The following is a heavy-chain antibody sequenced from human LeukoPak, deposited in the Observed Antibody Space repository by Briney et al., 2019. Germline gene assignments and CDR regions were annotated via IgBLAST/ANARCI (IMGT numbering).Heavy chain of an antibody. CDR1: GFSLNTRGVG. CDR3: AHRKNYYDSSVFDN. J-gene: IGHJ4*02. Sequence: ESGPTLFNPTQTLTLTFTFSGFSLNTRGVGVGWIRQPPVRALEWLALIYWDDDRRYSPSLKSRLTITKDTSKNQVVLTMTNMDPVDTATYFCAHRKNYYDSSVFDNWGQGTLVTVSS. D-gene: IGHD3-22*01. V-gene: IGHV2-5*02. CDR2: IYWDDDR.